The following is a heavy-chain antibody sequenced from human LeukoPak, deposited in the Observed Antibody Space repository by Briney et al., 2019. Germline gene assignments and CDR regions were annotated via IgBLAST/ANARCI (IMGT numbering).Heavy chain of an antibody. D-gene: IGHD3-10*01. Sequence: PGGSLRLSCAASGFTFSSYTMSWVRQAPGKGLEWVSTITTSDGNTYYADSVKGRFTVSRDNSKNTLFLQMNSPRAEDTAVYYCAKAPGVYYYYGMDVWGQGTTVTVSS. J-gene: IGHJ6*02. V-gene: IGHV3-23*01. CDR2: ITTSDGNT. CDR3: AKAPGVYYYYGMDV. CDR1: GFTFSSYT.